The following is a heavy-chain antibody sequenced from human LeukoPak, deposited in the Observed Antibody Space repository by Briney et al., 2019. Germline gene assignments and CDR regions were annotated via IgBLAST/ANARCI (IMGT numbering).Heavy chain of an antibody. D-gene: IGHD2-21*02. J-gene: IGHJ4*02. V-gene: IGHV4-31*03. Sequence: PSETLSLTCTVSGGSISSGGYYWSWIRQHPGKGLEWIGYIYYSGSTYYNPSLKCRVTISVDTSKNQFSLKLSSVTAADTAVYYCARCRGDAFDYWGQGTLVTVSS. CDR1: GGSISSGGYY. CDR2: IYYSGST. CDR3: ARCRGDAFDY.